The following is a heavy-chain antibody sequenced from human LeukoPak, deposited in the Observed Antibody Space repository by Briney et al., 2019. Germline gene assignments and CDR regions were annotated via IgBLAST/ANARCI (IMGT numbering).Heavy chain of an antibody. V-gene: IGHV1-18*01. CDR3: ARDLDLGYDFWSGYYSTYYYYYYGMDV. D-gene: IGHD3-3*01. J-gene: IGHJ6*02. CDR1: AYTFTSYG. Sequence: PVKVSCKSSAYTFTSYGISWVRQAPGQGLEWMGWISAYNGNTNYAQKLQGRVTMTTDTSTSTAYMELRSLRSDDTAVYYCARDLDLGYDFWSGYYSTYYYYYYGMDVWGQGTTVTVSS. CDR2: ISAYNGNT.